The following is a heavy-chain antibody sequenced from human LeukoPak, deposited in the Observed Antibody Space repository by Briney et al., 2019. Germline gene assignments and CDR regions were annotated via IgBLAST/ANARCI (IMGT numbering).Heavy chain of an antibody. CDR2: ISGSGGST. CDR3: AKHSLKTGYSSGRIWDY. D-gene: IGHD6-19*01. J-gene: IGHJ4*02. V-gene: IGHV3-23*01. Sequence: GGSLRLSCAASGFTFSSYAMSWVRQAPGKGLEWVSAISGSGGSTYYADSVKGRFTISGDNSKNTLYLQMNSLRAEDTAVYYCAKHSLKTGYSSGRIWDYWGQGTLVTVSS. CDR1: GFTFSSYA.